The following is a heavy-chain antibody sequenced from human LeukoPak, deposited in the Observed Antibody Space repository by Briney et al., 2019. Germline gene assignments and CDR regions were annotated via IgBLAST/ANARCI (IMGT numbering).Heavy chain of an antibody. CDR1: GGSFSGYY. V-gene: IGHV4-34*01. CDR2: INHSGST. J-gene: IGHJ4*02. D-gene: IGHD6-19*01. CDR3: ARRKGWLGYYFDY. Sequence: PSETLSLTCAVFGGSFSGYYWSWIRQPPGKGLEWIGEINHSGSTNYNPSLKSRVTISVDTSKNQFSLKLSAVTAADTAVYYCARRKGWLGYYFDYWGQGTLVTVSS.